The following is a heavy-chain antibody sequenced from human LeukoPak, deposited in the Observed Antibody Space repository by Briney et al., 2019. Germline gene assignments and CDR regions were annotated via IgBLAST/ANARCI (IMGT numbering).Heavy chain of an antibody. V-gene: IGHV3-48*03. CDR3: ARDGGPGYSSSWYLY. Sequence: PGGSLRLSCAASGFTFSSYGVSWVRQAPGKGLEWVSYISSSGSTIYYADSVKGRFTISRDNAKNSLYLQMNSLRAEDTAVYYCARDGGPGYSSSWYLYWGQGTLVTVSS. D-gene: IGHD6-13*01. CDR1: GFTFSSYG. CDR2: ISSSGSTI. J-gene: IGHJ4*02.